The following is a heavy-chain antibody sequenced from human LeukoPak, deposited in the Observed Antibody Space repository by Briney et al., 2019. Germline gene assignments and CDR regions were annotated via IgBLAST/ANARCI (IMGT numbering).Heavy chain of an antibody. CDR1: GYIFSNYD. J-gene: IGHJ4*02. V-gene: IGHV1-8*01. CDR2: MNPNSGNT. CDR3: ARTNGDLDY. D-gene: IGHD4-17*01. Sequence: ASVKVSCKASGYIFSNYDINWVRQATGQGLEWMGWMNPNSGNTGYAQNFQGRVTMTRDTSISTAYMHVTSPRSEDTAIYYCARTNGDLDYWGQGTLVTVSS.